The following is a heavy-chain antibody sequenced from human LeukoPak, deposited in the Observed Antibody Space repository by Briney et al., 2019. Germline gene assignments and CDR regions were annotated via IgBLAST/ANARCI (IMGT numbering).Heavy chain of an antibody. CDR1: GGSISGYY. D-gene: IGHD6-19*01. V-gene: IGHV4-59*01. J-gene: IGHJ4*02. CDR2: VFYSGGT. CDR3: ARWYSSGWAFDY. Sequence: SETLSLTCTVSGGSISGYYWNWIRQPPGKGLEWIAYVFYSGGTNYNPSLKSRGTISVDTSKNQFSLNLTSVTAADTAVYYCARWYSSGWAFDYWGQGTLVTVSS.